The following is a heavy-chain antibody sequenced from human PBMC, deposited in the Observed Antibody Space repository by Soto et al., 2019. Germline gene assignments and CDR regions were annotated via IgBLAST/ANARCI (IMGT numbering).Heavy chain of an antibody. D-gene: IGHD3-16*01. CDR2: IWYDGSNK. CDR3: ARASQFGGVQRGHFDY. V-gene: IGHV3-33*01. J-gene: IGHJ4*02. Sequence: GGSLRLSCAASGFTFSSYGMHWVRQAPGKGLEWVAVIWYDGSNKYYADSVKGRFTISRDNSKNTLYLQMNSLRAEDTAVYYCARASQFGGVQRGHFDYWGQGTLVTVSS. CDR1: GFTFSSYG.